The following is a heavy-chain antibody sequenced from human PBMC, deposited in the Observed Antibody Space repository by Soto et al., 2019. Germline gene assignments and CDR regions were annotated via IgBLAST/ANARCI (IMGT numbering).Heavy chain of an antibody. CDR2: MYNTGST. V-gene: IGHV4-59*01. CDR1: GGSISSYY. Sequence: SETLSLTCTVSGGSISSYYWSWIRQPPGKGLEWIGYMYNTGSTIYNPSLKSRVTISVDTSKNQFSLKLNSVAAADTAVYYCARDLWGYCGADCYPLDVWGQGTTVTVS. J-gene: IGHJ6*02. CDR3: ARDLWGYCGADCYPLDV. D-gene: IGHD2-21*02.